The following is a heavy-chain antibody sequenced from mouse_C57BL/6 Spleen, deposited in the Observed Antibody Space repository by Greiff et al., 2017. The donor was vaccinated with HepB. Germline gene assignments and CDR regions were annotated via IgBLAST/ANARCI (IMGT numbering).Heavy chain of an antibody. V-gene: IGHV1-72*01. D-gene: IGHD1-1*01. J-gene: IGHJ3*01. CDR3: ARGYYGSSYGLAY. Sequence: KQSCKASGYTFTSYWMHWVKQRPGRGLEWIGRIDPNSGGTKYNEKFKSKATLTVDKPSSTAYMQLSSLTSEDSAVYYCARGYYGSSYGLAYWGQGTLVTVSA. CDR1: GYTFTSYW. CDR2: IDPNSGGT.